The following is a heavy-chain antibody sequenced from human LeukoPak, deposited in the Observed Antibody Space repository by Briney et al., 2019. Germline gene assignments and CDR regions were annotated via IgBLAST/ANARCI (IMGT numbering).Heavy chain of an antibody. J-gene: IGHJ4*02. D-gene: IGHD6-19*01. V-gene: IGHV6-1*01. CDR3: ARAPTPIIAVAGSFDY. CDR1: GDSVSNNSAA. Sequence: SQTLSLTCAISGDSVSNNSAAWNWIRQSPSRGLEWLGRTYYRSKWYNDYAVSVKSRITINPDTSKNQFSLQVNSVTPEDTAVYYCARAPTPIIAVAGSFDYWGQGTLVT. CDR2: TYYRSKWYN.